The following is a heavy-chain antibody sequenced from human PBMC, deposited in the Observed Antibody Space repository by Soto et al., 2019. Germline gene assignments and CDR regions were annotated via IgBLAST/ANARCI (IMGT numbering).Heavy chain of an antibody. Sequence: QVQLVESGGGVVQTGRSLRLSCAASGFTFSSYAMHWVRQAPGKGLEWVAVMSYDGSNKYYADSVKGRFTISRDNSKNTLYLQMNSLRAEDTAVYYCARGEYDILTGYYLNYFDYWGQGTLVTVSS. J-gene: IGHJ4*02. V-gene: IGHV3-30-3*01. CDR1: GFTFSSYA. D-gene: IGHD3-9*01. CDR2: MSYDGSNK. CDR3: ARGEYDILTGYYLNYFDY.